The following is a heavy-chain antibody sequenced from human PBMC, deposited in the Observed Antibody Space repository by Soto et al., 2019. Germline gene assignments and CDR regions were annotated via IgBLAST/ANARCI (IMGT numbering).Heavy chain of an antibody. CDR2: INPDGSST. CDR3: ASDNWNSY. Sequence: EVQLAESGGGLVQPGGSLRLSCAATGFTFSNYWMHWVRQVPGRGLVWVSRINPDGSSTNYADSVKGRFTMSRDNAKNMVYLEMNSLRAEDTAVYYCASDNWNSYWGQGILVTVSS. CDR1: GFTFSNYW. D-gene: IGHD1-7*01. J-gene: IGHJ4*02. V-gene: IGHV3-74*01.